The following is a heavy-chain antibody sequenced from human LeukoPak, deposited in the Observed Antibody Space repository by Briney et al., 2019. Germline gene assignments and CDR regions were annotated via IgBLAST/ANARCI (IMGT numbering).Heavy chain of an antibody. J-gene: IGHJ4*02. CDR1: GYTFTGYY. CDR3: ARESLKVVGATGY. D-gene: IGHD1-26*01. Sequence: ASVKVSCKASGYTFTGYYMHWVRQAPGQGLEWMGWINPNSGGTNYAQKFQGRVTMTRDTSISTAYMELSGPRSDDTAVYYCARESLKVVGATGYWGQGTLVTVSS. V-gene: IGHV1-2*02. CDR2: INPNSGGT.